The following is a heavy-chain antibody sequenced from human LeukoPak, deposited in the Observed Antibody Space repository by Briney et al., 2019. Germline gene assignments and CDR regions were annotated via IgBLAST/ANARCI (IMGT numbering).Heavy chain of an antibody. V-gene: IGHV5-51*01. Sequence: GESLKISCNGSGYXFTSNWIGWVRQMAGKGLEWVGTIYPGDSDTRYSPSFQGQVTISVDKSISTAYLQWSSLKASDTAIYYCARATSGTSTFQHWGQGTLVTVSS. D-gene: IGHD6-13*01. CDR2: IYPGDSDT. CDR1: GYXFTSNW. CDR3: ARATSGTSTFQH. J-gene: IGHJ1*01.